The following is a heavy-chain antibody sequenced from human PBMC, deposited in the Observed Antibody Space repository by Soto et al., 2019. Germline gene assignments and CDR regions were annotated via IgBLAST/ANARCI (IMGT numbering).Heavy chain of an antibody. J-gene: IGHJ4*02. CDR1: GYTFTNLG. V-gene: IGHV1-18*01. Sequence: ASVKVSCKASGYTFTNLGISWVRQAPGQGLEWMGWISAYNGNTNYAQNFQGRVTMTTDTSTSTAYMELRSLRSDDTAVYYCARERAAAGSYYFDYWGQGTLVTV. CDR3: ARERAAAGSYYFDY. D-gene: IGHD6-13*01. CDR2: ISAYNGNT.